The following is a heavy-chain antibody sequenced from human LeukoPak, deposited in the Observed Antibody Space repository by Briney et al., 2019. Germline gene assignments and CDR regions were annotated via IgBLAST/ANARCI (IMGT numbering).Heavy chain of an antibody. CDR2: IYYSGST. V-gene: IGHV4-59*01. J-gene: IGHJ4*02. D-gene: IGHD3-22*01. CDR3: ARETGGYYYYFDY. CDR1: GGSISGYY. Sequence: PSETLSLTCTVSGGSISGYYWSWIRQPPGKGLEWIGYIYYSGSTNYNPPLKSRVTISVDTSKNQFSLKLSSVTAADTAVYYCARETGGYYYYFDYWGQGTLVTVSS.